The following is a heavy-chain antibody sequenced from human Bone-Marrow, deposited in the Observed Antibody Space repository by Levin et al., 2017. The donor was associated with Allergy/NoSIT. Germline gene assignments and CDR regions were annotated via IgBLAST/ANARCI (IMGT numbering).Heavy chain of an antibody. CDR1: GGSISIGYW. Sequence: NTSETLSLTCAVSGGSISIGYWWSWVRQPPGKGLEWLGEIHHSGSSSYNPSLKGRLTMSVDKSKNHFFLRLNSVTAADTAVYYCGRNGDFALDFWGQGILVTVS. CDR2: IHHSGSS. J-gene: IGHJ4*02. D-gene: IGHD2-21*02. V-gene: IGHV4-4*02. CDR3: GRNGDFALDF.